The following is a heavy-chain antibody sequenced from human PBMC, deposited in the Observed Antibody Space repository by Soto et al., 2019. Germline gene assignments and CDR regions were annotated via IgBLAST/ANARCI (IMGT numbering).Heavy chain of an antibody. J-gene: IGHJ6*02. CDR2: ISSSRATI. Sequence: GGSLRLSCAGSGFTLNSFSMNWVRQAPGKGLEWVSYISSSRATIYYADSVKGRFTISRDDAKNSLYLQMSSLRDDDTAVYYCVRGRSDSLMDVWGQGTTVTVSS. V-gene: IGHV3-48*02. D-gene: IGHD2-15*01. CDR3: VRGRSDSLMDV. CDR1: GFTLNSFS.